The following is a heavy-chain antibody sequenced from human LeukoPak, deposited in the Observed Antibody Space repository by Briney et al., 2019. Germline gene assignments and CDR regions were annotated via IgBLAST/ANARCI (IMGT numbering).Heavy chain of an antibody. Sequence: GGSLRLSCAASGFTFSSYAMSWVRQAPGKGLEWVSAISGIGGSTYYADSVRDRFTISRDNSKNTLYLQMNSLRAEDTAVYYCAKDSGYSSSWTNWFDPWGQGTLVTVSS. V-gene: IGHV3-23*01. CDR3: AKDSGYSSSWTNWFDP. D-gene: IGHD6-13*01. J-gene: IGHJ5*02. CDR1: GFTFSSYA. CDR2: ISGIGGST.